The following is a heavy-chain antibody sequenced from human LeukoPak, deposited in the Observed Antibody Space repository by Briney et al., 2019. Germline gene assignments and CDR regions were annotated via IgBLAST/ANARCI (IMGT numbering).Heavy chain of an antibody. CDR3: AREEMATTDY. Sequence: PGGSLRLSCAASGFTFSSYAMSWVRQAPGKGLEWVSAISGSGGSTYYADSVKGRLTISRDNYKNTVYLQMTRLRGADTAVYYCAREEMATTDYWGQGTLVTVSS. CDR2: ISGSGGST. V-gene: IGHV3-23*01. J-gene: IGHJ4*02. D-gene: IGHD5-24*01. CDR1: GFTFSSYA.